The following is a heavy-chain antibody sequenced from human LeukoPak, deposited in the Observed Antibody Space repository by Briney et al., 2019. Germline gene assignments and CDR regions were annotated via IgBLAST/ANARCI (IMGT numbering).Heavy chain of an antibody. CDR2: INPNSGGT. J-gene: IGHJ3*02. V-gene: IGHV1-2*02. Sequence: ASVKVSCKASGYTFTGYYMHWVRQAPGQGLEWMGWINPNSGGTNHAQKFQGRVTMTRDTSISTAYMELSRLRSDDTAVYYCARAQDVLADDAFDIWGQGTMVTVSS. CDR1: GYTFTGYY. D-gene: IGHD2-15*01. CDR3: ARAQDVLADDAFDI.